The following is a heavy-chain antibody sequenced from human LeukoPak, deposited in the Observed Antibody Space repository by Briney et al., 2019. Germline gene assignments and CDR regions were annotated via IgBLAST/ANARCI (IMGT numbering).Heavy chain of an antibody. CDR3: ARVDMATIFDS. D-gene: IGHD5-24*01. CDR2: ISYSGST. Sequence: SETLSLTCIVAGGSITADNSYWSWVRQPPGEGLAWIGYISYSGSTYYNASLKSRASISLYTSNSRFSLKLTSLTAADTAIYFCARVDMATIFDSWGQGTLVTVSS. V-gene: IGHV4-30-4*01. CDR1: GGSITADNSY. J-gene: IGHJ4*02.